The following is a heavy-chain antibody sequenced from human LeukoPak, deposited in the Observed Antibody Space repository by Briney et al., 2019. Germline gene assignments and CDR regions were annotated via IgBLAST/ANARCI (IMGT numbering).Heavy chain of an antibody. CDR3: ARDSHITIFGVVLPDY. Sequence: PGGSLRLSCAASGFTFSSYGMHWVRQAPGKGLEWVAVIWYDGSNKYYADSVKGRFTISRDNSKNTLYLQMNSLRAEDTAVYYCARDSHITIFGVVLPDYWGQGTLVTVSS. D-gene: IGHD3-3*01. J-gene: IGHJ4*02. CDR1: GFTFSSYG. CDR2: IWYDGSNK. V-gene: IGHV3-33*01.